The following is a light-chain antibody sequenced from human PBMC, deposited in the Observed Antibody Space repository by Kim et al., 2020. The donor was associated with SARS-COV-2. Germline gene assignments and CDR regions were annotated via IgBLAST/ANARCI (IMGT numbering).Light chain of an antibody. CDR3: LQHNTYPIT. CDR2: GAS. V-gene: IGKV1-17*01. J-gene: IGKJ5*01. CDR1: QDIRNN. Sequence: SSVGNRVTITCRASQDIRNNLGGNQKNQGRAPKRLIYGASTLQSGVPSRFSGSGDGTEFTLTISSVQPEDFATYFCLQHNTYPITFVQGTRRGIK.